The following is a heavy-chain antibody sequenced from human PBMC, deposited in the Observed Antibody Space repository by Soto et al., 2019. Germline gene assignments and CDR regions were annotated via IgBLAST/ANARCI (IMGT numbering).Heavy chain of an antibody. CDR3: AKDRFGYGAHDI. V-gene: IGHV3-23*01. Sequence: HPGGSLRLSCAASGFTFSSYAMSWVRQAPGKGLEWVSAISGSGGSTYYADSVKGRFTISRDNSKNTLYLQMNSLRAEDTAVYYCAKDRFGYGAHDIWGQGTMVTVSS. CDR2: ISGSGGST. D-gene: IGHD3-10*01. J-gene: IGHJ3*02. CDR1: GFTFSSYA.